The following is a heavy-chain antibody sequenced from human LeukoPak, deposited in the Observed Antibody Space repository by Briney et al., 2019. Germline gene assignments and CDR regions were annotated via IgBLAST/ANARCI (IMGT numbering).Heavy chain of an antibody. J-gene: IGHJ4*02. CDR1: GFTFTNYA. D-gene: IGHD2-15*01. CDR2: TVGIGPDT. V-gene: IGHV3-23*01. Sequence: GGSLRLSCAASGFTFTNYAMTWVRQAPGKGLEWVAATVGIGPDTYHADSVKGRFTVSRDNSKNILYLQMNSLRVEDTAVYYCTKASAARCIGVFCYPFDHWGQGTLVTVSS. CDR3: TKASAARCIGVFCYPFDH.